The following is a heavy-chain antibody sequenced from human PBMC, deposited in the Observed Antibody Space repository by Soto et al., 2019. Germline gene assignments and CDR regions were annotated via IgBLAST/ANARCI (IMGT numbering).Heavy chain of an antibody. V-gene: IGHV4-31*03. CDR2: IYYSGST. D-gene: IGHD3-22*01. CDR3: ARGSSGYYYGENNWFDP. CDR1: GGSISSGGYY. Sequence: QVQLQESGPGLVKPSQTLSLTCTVSGGSISSGGYYWSWIRQHPGKGLEWIGYIYYSGSTYYNPSLKSRVTISVDTSKNQFSLKLSSVTAADTAVYYCARGSSGYYYGENNWFDPWGQGTLVTVSS. J-gene: IGHJ5*02.